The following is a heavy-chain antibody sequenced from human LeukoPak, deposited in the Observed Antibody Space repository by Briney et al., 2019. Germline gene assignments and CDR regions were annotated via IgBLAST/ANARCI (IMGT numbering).Heavy chain of an antibody. CDR2: ISSSSSYI. V-gene: IGHV3-21*01. Sequence: GGSLRLSCAASGFTFSSYSMNWVRQAPGKGLEWISCISSSSSYIYYADSVKGRFTISRDNAKNSVYLQMNSLRAEDTAVYYCTRAVAAADFSPGYWGQGTLVTVSS. D-gene: IGHD3/OR15-3a*01. J-gene: IGHJ4*02. CDR1: GFTFSSYS. CDR3: TRAVAAADFSPGY.